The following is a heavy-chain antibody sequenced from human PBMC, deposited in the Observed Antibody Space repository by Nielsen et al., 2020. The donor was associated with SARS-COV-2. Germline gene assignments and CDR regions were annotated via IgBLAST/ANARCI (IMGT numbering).Heavy chain of an antibody. D-gene: IGHD2-2*01. V-gene: IGHV1-18*04. CDR1: DNTFFSYS. J-gene: IGHJ6*03. CDR3: ARVGSGVVPGPLGIGMWYSYYYMDV. Sequence: ASVKVSCKASDNTFFSYSIIWVRQAPGQGLECMGRISANNGNVKYAQNLQDRVTMTADASTSTVYMDLRRLRSDDTAVYYYARVGSGVVPGPLGIGMWYSYYYMDVWGKGTTVTVSS. CDR2: ISANNGNV.